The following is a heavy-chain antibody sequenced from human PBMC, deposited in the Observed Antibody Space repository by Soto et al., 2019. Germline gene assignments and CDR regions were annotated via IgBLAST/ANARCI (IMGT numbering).Heavy chain of an antibody. D-gene: IGHD2-15*01. CDR3: ARGSPSPPNCSAGSCYHRYYFDH. V-gene: IGHV1-2*02. CDR1: GYTFTGYY. Sequence: QVQLVQSGTEVKRPGDSVKVSCKASGYTFTGYYVHWVRQAPGQGLEWMGWINPNSGDTYLAQRFQGRVTMNRDTSIGTAYMELRGLTSDDTAEYYCARGSPSPPNCSAGSCYHRYYFDHWGQGIPVTVSS. CDR2: INPNSGDT. J-gene: IGHJ4*02.